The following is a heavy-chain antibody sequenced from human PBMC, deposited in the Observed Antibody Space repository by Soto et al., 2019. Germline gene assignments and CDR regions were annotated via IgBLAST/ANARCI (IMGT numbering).Heavy chain of an antibody. CDR2: INHSGST. Sequence: QVQLQQWGAGLLKPSETLSLTCAVYGGSFSGYYWSWIRQPPGKGLEWIGEINHSGSTNYNPSLKSRVTISVDTSKNQFSLKLSSVTAADTAVYYCASNYYDSSGYYFLGAFDIWGQGTMVTVSS. CDR3: ASNYYDSSGYYFLGAFDI. D-gene: IGHD3-22*01. V-gene: IGHV4-34*01. J-gene: IGHJ3*02. CDR1: GGSFSGYY.